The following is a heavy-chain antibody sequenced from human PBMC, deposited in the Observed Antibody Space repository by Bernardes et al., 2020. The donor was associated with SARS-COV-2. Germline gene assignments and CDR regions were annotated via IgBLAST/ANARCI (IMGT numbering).Heavy chain of an antibody. Sequence: GGSLRLSCVASGFVFSNFWIHWVRQVPGKGLMWVSRLDYDGSRASYADSVRGRFTISRDNAKNTLFLQMSSLRADDTAVYYCARDLGYCTNGVCSPWGQGTLVTVSS. CDR1: GFVFSNFW. CDR2: LDYDGSRA. D-gene: IGHD2-8*01. CDR3: ARDLGYCTNGVCSP. V-gene: IGHV3-74*01. J-gene: IGHJ5*02.